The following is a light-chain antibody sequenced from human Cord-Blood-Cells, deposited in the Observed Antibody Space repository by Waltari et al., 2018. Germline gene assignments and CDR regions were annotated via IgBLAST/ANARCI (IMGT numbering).Light chain of an antibody. CDR1: QSISSY. CDR2: AAS. V-gene: IGKV1-39*01. CDR3: QQSYSTPLT. Sequence: DIQMTQSPSSLSASVGARVTITCRASQSISSYLNLYQQKPGKAPNLLIYAASSLQSGVPSRFSGSGSGTDFTLTISSLQPEDFATYYCQQSYSTPLTFGGGTKVEIK. J-gene: IGKJ4*02.